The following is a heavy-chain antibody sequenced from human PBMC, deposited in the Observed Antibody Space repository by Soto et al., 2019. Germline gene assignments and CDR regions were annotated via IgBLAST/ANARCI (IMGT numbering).Heavy chain of an antibody. Sequence: PGGSLRLSCAASGFTFSSYSMNWVRQAPGKGLEWVSSISSSSSYIYYADSVKGRFTISRDNAKNSLYLQMNSLRAEDTAVYYCARDFIVATITDYYYYGMDAWGQGTTVTVSS. J-gene: IGHJ6*02. CDR1: GFTFSSYS. D-gene: IGHD5-12*01. CDR3: ARDFIVATITDYYYYGMDA. CDR2: ISSSSSYI. V-gene: IGHV3-21*01.